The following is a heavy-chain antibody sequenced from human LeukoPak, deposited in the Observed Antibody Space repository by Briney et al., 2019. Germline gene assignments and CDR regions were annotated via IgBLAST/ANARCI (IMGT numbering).Heavy chain of an antibody. D-gene: IGHD3-22*01. Sequence: GGSLRLSCAASGFTFSRYSMNWVRQAPGKGLEWVSSISSGSTYIYYADSMKGRFTISRDNAKNLLYLQMNSLRAEDTAVYYCARDRGIVVAPDAFDIWGQGTMVTVSS. CDR1: GFTFSRYS. J-gene: IGHJ3*02. CDR2: ISSGSTYI. CDR3: ARDRGIVVAPDAFDI. V-gene: IGHV3-21*04.